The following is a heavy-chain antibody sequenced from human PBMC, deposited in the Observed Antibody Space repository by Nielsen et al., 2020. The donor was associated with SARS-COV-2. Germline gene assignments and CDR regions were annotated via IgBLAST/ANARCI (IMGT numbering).Heavy chain of an antibody. Sequence: GGSLRLSCAASGFTFTSYAVSWVRQAPGKGLEWVSAISGSGGSIYYADSVKGRFAISRDNSKNTLYLQMNSLRAEDTAVYYCARGMKFSSRRVRWFDPWGQGTLVTVSS. D-gene: IGHD6-13*01. CDR2: ISGSGGSI. J-gene: IGHJ5*02. CDR1: GFTFTSYA. V-gene: IGHV3-23*01. CDR3: ARGMKFSSRRVRWFDP.